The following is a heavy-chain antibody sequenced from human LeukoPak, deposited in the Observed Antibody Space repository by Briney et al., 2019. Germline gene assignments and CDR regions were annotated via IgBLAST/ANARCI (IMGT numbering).Heavy chain of an antibody. CDR2: IYPGDSDT. D-gene: IGHD3-22*01. Sequence: GESLKISCKGSGYSFTSYWIGWVRQLPGKGLEWMGIIYPGDSDTRYSPSFQGQVTISADKSISTAYLQWSSLKASDTAMYYCARTPGGWNDGGGYDSSGSGAFDIWGQGTMVTVSS. CDR1: GYSFTSYW. V-gene: IGHV5-51*01. J-gene: IGHJ3*02. CDR3: ARTPGGWNDGGGYDSSGSGAFDI.